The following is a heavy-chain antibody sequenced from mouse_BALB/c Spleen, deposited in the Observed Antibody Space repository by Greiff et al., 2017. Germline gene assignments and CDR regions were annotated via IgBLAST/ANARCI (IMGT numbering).Heavy chain of an antibody. CDR2: ILPGSGST. CDR1: GYTFSSYW. CDR3: ARLWDYGGFAY. Sequence: VQLQQSGAELMKPGASVKISCKATGYTFSSYWIEWVKQRPGHGLEWIGEILPGSGSTNYNEKFKGKATFTADTSSNTAYMQLSSLTSEDSAVYYCARLWDYGGFAYWGQGTLVTVSA. V-gene: IGHV1-9*01. D-gene: IGHD2-4*01. J-gene: IGHJ3*01.